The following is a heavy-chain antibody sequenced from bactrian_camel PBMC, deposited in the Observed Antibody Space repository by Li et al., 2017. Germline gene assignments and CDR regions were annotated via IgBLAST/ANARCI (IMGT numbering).Heavy chain of an antibody. V-gene: IGHV3S63*01. CDR3: ASESRGVRVRSGRLQTCGLEDDFQY. CDR1: GYAYTDGYC. Sequence: QVQLVESGGGSVQAGGSLTLSCVVSGYAYTDGYCLGWFRQAPGKEREVVAYIYRTDGSTFYADSVKGRFTISLDNAKNTLFLDMNALEPEDTATYFCASESRGVRVRSGRLQTCGLEDDFQYWGQGTQVTVS. J-gene: IGHJ4*01. D-gene: IGHD1*01. CDR2: IYRTDGST.